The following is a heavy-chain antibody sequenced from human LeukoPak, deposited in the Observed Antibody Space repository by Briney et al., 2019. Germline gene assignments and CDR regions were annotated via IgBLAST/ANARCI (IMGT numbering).Heavy chain of an antibody. D-gene: IGHD2-2*01. CDR2: IYETGST. V-gene: IGHV4-39*01. J-gene: IGHJ4*02. Sequence: SETLSLTCTVSGGSISSSSHYWGWIRQPPGKGLEFIGNIYETGSTYYNPSLKSRVTIFVDTSKNQFSLKLSSVTAADTAVYYCASSNSEDPNCSSTSCLDYWGQGTLVTVSS. CDR3: ASSNSEDPNCSSTSCLDY. CDR1: GGSISSSSHY.